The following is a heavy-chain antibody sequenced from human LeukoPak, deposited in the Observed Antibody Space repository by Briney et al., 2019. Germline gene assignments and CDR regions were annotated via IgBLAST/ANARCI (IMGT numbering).Heavy chain of an antibody. Sequence: ASVKVSCKASGGTFSSYAISWVRPAPGQALEWMGRNIPILRIANYAQKFQARVTITADKSTSTAYMELSSLRSEDTAVYYCARASGYGDPNRGRFDYWGQGTLVTVSS. CDR1: GGTFSSYA. J-gene: IGHJ4*02. V-gene: IGHV1-69*04. D-gene: IGHD4-17*01. CDR2: NIPILRIA. CDR3: ARASGYGDPNRGRFDY.